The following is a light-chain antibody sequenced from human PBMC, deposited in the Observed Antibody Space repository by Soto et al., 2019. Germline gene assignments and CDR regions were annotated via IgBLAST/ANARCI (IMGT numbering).Light chain of an antibody. CDR3: QQCGSLPIT. J-gene: IGKJ2*01. CDR2: GAS. Sequence: IVLTQSPGTLSLSPGEGATLSCRASQSVSSSYLAWYQQKPGQAPRLLIYGASSRATGIPDRFSGSGSGTDFTLTISRLEPEDFAVYYCQQCGSLPITFGQGTKLEIK. CDR1: QSVSSSY. V-gene: IGKV3-20*01.